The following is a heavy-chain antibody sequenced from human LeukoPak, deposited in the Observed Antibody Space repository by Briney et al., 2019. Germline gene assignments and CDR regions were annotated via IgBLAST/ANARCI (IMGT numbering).Heavy chain of an antibody. CDR1: GGSLSSSSYY. D-gene: IGHD3-10*01. CDR3: ARSGPKLLWFGELFRSPPSYNWFDP. Sequence: SETLSLTCTVSGGSLSSSSYYWGWIRQPPGKGLEWIGWIYFSGSTNYHPSLKSRATISVDTSKNQFSLKLSSVTAADTAVYYCARSGPKLLWFGELFRSPPSYNWFDPWGQGTLVTVSS. J-gene: IGHJ5*02. V-gene: IGHV4-39*07. CDR2: IYFSGST.